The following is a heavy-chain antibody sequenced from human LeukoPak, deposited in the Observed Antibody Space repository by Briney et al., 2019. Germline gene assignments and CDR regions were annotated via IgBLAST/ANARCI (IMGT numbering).Heavy chain of an antibody. CDR3: ARDSYYYDSSGLLRFDP. Sequence: PSETLSLTCTVSGGSISSYYWSWIRQPAGKGLEWIGRIYTSGSTNYNPSLKSRVTMSVDTSKNQFSLKLSSVTAADTAVYYCARDSYYYDSSGLLRFDPWGQGTLVTVSS. CDR1: GGSISSYY. J-gene: IGHJ5*02. CDR2: IYTSGST. D-gene: IGHD3-22*01. V-gene: IGHV4-4*07.